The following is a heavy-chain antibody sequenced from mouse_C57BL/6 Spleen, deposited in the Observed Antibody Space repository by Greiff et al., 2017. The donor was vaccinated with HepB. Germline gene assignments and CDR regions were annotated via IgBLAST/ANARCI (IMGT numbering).Heavy chain of an antibody. V-gene: IGHV5-9*01. Sequence: EVQGVESGGGLVKPGGSLKLSCAASGFTFSSYTMSWVRQTPEKRLEWVATISGGGGNTYYPDSVKGRFTISRDNAKNTLYLQMSSLRSEDTALYYCARGLRSYYFDYWGQGTTLTVSS. CDR1: GFTFSSYT. J-gene: IGHJ2*01. D-gene: IGHD1-1*01. CDR2: ISGGGGNT. CDR3: ARGLRSYYFDY.